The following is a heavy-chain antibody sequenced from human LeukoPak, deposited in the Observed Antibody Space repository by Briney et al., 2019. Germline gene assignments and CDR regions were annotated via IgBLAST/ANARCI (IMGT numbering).Heavy chain of an antibody. CDR2: ISGSGDIT. D-gene: IGHD5-18*01. J-gene: IGHJ4*02. CDR1: GFTFSSYA. V-gene: IGHV3-23*01. CDR3: ARDLAYSRLDY. Sequence: GGSLRLSCAASGFTFSSYAMTWVRQAPGKGLEWVSAISGSGDITYYADSVKGRFTISRDNSKNTLYLQMNSLRVEDTAFYYCARDLAYSRLDYWGQGMLVTVSS.